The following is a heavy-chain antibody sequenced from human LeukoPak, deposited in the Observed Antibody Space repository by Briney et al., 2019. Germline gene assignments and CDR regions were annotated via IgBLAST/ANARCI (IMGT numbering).Heavy chain of an antibody. CDR2: INWNGGST. J-gene: IGHJ6*03. D-gene: IGHD5-18*01. CDR1: GFTFDDYG. CDR3: ARVKVDTAMVVLGIVYYYYYYMDV. Sequence: GGSLRLSCAASGFTFDDYGMSWVRQAPGKGLEWVSGINWNGGSTGYADSVKGRFTISRDNAKNSLYLQMNSLRAEDTALYYCARVKVDTAMVVLGIVYYYYYYMDVWGKGTTVTVSS. V-gene: IGHV3-20*04.